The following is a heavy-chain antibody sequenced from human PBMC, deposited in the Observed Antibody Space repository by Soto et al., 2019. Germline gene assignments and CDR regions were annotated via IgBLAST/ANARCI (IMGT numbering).Heavy chain of an antibody. CDR2: ISSSSSTI. J-gene: IGHJ6*03. CDR1: GFTFSSYS. V-gene: IGHV3-48*01. Sequence: EVQLVESGGGLVQPGGSLRLSCAASGFTFSSYSMNWVRQAPGKGLEWVSYISSSSSTIYYAAPVKGRFTISRDTAKHSLDLQMNSLRAEDTAVDYCARSKVYADAYYDYYYMDVWGKGTTVTVCS. D-gene: IGHD2-8*01. CDR3: ARSKVYADAYYDYYYMDV.